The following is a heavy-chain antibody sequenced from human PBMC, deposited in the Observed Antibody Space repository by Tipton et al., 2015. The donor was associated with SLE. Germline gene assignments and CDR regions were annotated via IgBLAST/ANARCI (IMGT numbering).Heavy chain of an antibody. CDR1: GDSLNRGAYY. D-gene: IGHD4-17*01. CDR3: SRDREGFGDFYFDY. CDR2: IFTTGTT. Sequence: TLSLTCTVSGDSLNRGAYYWGWIRQSAGKGLEWIGHIFTTGTTRYNPSLRGRATISSDTSKNQFSLEVKSVSAADTAVYYCSRDREGFGDFYFDYWGQGILVTVSS. J-gene: IGHJ4*02. V-gene: IGHV4-61*09.